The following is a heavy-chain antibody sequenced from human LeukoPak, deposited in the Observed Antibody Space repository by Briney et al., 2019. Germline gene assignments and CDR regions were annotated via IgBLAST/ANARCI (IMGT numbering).Heavy chain of an antibody. Sequence: PGGSLRLSCAASGFTFSSYSMNWVRQAPGKGLGWVSSISSSSSYIYYADSVKGRFTISRDNAKTSLYLQMNSLRAEDTAVYYCARDEDIVVVVAATPSYFDYWGQGTLVTVSS. CDR2: ISSSSSYI. V-gene: IGHV3-21*01. J-gene: IGHJ4*02. CDR1: GFTFSSYS. D-gene: IGHD2-15*01. CDR3: ARDEDIVVVVAATPSYFDY.